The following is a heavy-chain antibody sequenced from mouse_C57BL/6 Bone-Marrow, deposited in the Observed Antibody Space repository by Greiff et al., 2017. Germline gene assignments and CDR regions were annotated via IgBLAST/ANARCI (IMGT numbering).Heavy chain of an antibody. D-gene: IGHD1-1*01. CDR2: IYPRSGNT. CDR1: GYTFTSYG. J-gene: IGHJ3*01. V-gene: IGHV1-81*01. Sequence: VQRVESGAELARPGASVKLSCKASGYTFTSYGISWVKQRPGQGLEWIGEIYPRSGNTYYNEKFKGKATLTADKSSSTAYMELRSLTSEDSAVYFCARDVYDTYWGQGTPVTVSA. CDR3: ARDVYDTY.